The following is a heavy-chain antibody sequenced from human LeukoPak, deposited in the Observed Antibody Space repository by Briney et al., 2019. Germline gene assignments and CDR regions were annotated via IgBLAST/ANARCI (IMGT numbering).Heavy chain of an antibody. Sequence: GGSLRLSCAVSGFTFSSYAMSWVRQAPGKGLEWVSAISGSGGSTYYADSVKGRFTISRDNSKNTLYLQMNSLRAEDTAVYYCAKDPGGIVGASNYFDYWGQGTLVTVSS. CDR1: GFTFSSYA. D-gene: IGHD1-26*01. CDR2: ISGSGGST. CDR3: AKDPGGIVGASNYFDY. V-gene: IGHV3-23*01. J-gene: IGHJ4*02.